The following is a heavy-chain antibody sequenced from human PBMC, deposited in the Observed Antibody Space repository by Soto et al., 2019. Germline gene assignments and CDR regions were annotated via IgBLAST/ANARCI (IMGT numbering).Heavy chain of an antibody. CDR2: ISGSGGST. D-gene: IGHD2-21*01. V-gene: IGHV3-23*01. CDR1: GFTFSSYA. J-gene: IGHJ3*02. Sequence: PGGSLRLSCAASGFTFSSYAMSWVRQAPGKGLEWVSAISGSGGSTYYADSVKGRSTISRDNSKNPLYLQMNSLRAEDTAVYYCAREWAGPRRCAGFDSWGQGSMVTVSS. CDR3: AREWAGPRRCAGFDS.